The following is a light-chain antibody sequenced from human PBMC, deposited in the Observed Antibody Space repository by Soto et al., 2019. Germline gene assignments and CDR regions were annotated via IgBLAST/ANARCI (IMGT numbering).Light chain of an antibody. CDR3: QQYYNWPVT. J-gene: IGKJ4*01. CDR1: RSVSNR. CDR2: GAS. Sequence: EILMTQSPATLSVSPGETVTFSCRASRSVSNRLAWYQHKPGQAPRLLLSGASNGATGIPPKFNGSGSGTEFTLTVDSLQSDDIAIYYCQQYYNWPVTFGGGTKVEIK. V-gene: IGKV3-15*01.